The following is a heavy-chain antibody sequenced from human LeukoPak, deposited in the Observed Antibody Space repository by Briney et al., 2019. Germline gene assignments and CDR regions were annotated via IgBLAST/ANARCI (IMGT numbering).Heavy chain of an antibody. Sequence: PGGSLRLSCAASGFTFSSYWMHWVGQAPGKGLVWVSRINSDGRSTSYADSVKGRFTISRDTAKNTLYLQMNSLRAEDTAVYYCARDRTRGSSWYSYYYYYYMDVWGKGTTVTVSS. CDR3: ARDRTRGSSWYSYYYYYYMDV. D-gene: IGHD6-13*01. CDR2: INSDGRST. V-gene: IGHV3-74*01. CDR1: GFTFSSYW. J-gene: IGHJ6*03.